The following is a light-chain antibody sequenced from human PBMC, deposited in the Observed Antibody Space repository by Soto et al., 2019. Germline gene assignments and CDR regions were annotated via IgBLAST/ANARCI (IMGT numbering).Light chain of an antibody. V-gene: IGKV3-15*01. CDR3: QQYNNWPRT. CDR2: GAS. CDR1: QSVSSN. J-gene: IGKJ1*01. Sequence: EIVMTQSPATLSVSPGERATLSCRASQSVSSNLAWYQQKPCQAPRLLIYGASTRATGIPARFSGSGSGTEFTLTISSLQSKDFAVYYCQQYNNWPRTFGQGTKVEIK.